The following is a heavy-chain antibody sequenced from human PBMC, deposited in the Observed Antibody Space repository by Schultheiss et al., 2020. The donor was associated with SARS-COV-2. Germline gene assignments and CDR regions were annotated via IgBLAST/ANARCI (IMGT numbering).Heavy chain of an antibody. CDR3: ARDISSGSNHYGLDV. V-gene: IGHV4-38-2*02. CDR2: IYHSGST. Sequence: SETLSLTCTVSGYSISSGYYWGWIRQPPGKGLEWIGSIYHSGSTYYNPSLKSRVTISVDTSKNQFSLKLTSVSAADTAVYYCARDISSGSNHYGLDVWGQGTTVTVSS. D-gene: IGHD6-6*01. CDR1: GYSISSGYY. J-gene: IGHJ6*02.